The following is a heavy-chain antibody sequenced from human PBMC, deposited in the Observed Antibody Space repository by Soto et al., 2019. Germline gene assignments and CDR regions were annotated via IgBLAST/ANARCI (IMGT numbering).Heavy chain of an antibody. CDR1: GGTFSNYA. D-gene: IGHD3-22*01. CDR3: ATAPYSFDSSGYLDY. V-gene: IGHV1-69*12. J-gene: IGHJ4*02. CDR2: IIPIFGTT. Sequence: QVQLVQSGAEVKKPGSSVKVSCKASGGTFSNYAINWVRQAPGQGLEWMGGIIPIFGTTNYAQKFQGRVTITADESTSTAYMELRSLRSEDTAVFYCATAPYSFDSSGYLDYWGQSTVVTVSS.